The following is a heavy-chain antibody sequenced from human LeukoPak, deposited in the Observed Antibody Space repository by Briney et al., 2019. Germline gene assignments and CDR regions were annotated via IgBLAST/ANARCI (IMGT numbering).Heavy chain of an antibody. CDR3: ASPSLRWPDY. CDR2: ISSSTTNI. D-gene: IGHD4-23*01. J-gene: IGHJ4*02. V-gene: IGHV3-21*01. CDR1: GFTFSSYS. Sequence: GGSLRLSCAASGFTFSSYSMNWVRQAPGKGLEWVSSISSSTTNIYYADSVKGRFTISRDNAKNSLYLQMNSLRAEDTAVYYCASPSLRWPDYWGQGTLVTVSS.